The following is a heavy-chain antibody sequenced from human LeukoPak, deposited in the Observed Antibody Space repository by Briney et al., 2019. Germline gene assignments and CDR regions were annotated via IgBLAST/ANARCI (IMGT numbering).Heavy chain of an antibody. V-gene: IGHV4-39*01. Sequence: SETLSLTCTVSGGSISSSSYYWGWLRQPPGKGLEWIGSIYYSGSTYYNPSLKSRVTISVDTSKNQFSLKLSSVTAADTAVYYCARQGYSYGPNWFDPWGQGTLVTVSS. CDR3: ARQGYSYGPNWFDP. D-gene: IGHD5-18*01. CDR2: IYYSGST. J-gene: IGHJ5*02. CDR1: GGSISSSSYY.